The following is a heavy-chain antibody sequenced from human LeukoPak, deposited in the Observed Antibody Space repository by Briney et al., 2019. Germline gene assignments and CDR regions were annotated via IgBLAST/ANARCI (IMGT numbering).Heavy chain of an antibody. CDR2: ISGSGGST. CDR1: GFTFNSNA. V-gene: IGHV3-23*01. D-gene: IGHD3-22*01. Sequence: GGSLRLSCAASGFTFNSNAMSWVRQAPGKGLEWVSAISGSGGSTYYADSVKGRFTISRDNSKNTLYLQMNSLRAEDTAVYYCAKDPDDSSGYYWGYFDYWGQGTLVTVSS. CDR3: AKDPDDSSGYYWGYFDY. J-gene: IGHJ4*02.